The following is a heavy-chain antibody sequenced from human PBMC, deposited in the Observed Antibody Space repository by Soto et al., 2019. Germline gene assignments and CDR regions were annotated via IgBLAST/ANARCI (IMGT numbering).Heavy chain of an antibody. V-gene: IGHV1-2*04. CDR3: ASVGSGRFLEWLLGDYGMDV. D-gene: IGHD3-3*01. J-gene: IGHJ6*02. CDR2: INPNSGGT. CDR1: GYTFTGYD. Sequence: ASVEVSCKASGYTFTGYDMHWVRQAPGQGLEWVGWINPNSGGTNYARKFQGWVTMTRDTSISTAYMELSRLTSDDTAVYYCASVGSGRFLEWLLGDYGMDVWGQGTTVTVSS.